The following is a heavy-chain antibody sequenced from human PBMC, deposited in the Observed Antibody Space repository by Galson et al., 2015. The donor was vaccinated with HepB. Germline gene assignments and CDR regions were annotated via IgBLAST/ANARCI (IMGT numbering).Heavy chain of an antibody. CDR3: VTAHRPHGDPEGGDY. J-gene: IGHJ4*02. V-gene: IGHV1-69*13. CDR2: IIPMYGAP. Sequence: SVQVSCKASGVTFGSHAVTWVRQAPGQGLEWMAGIIPMYGAPTYAQRFQGRVTITADESAKTAYMELRSLSSEDTAIYYCVTAHRPHGDPEGGDYWGQGTVVTVSS. CDR1: GVTFGSHA. D-gene: IGHD4-17*01.